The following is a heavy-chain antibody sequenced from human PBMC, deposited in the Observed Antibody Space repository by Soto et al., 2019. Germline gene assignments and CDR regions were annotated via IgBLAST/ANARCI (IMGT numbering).Heavy chain of an antibody. J-gene: IGHJ4*02. D-gene: IGHD1-1*01. CDR2: IRSKPYGGTT. V-gene: IGHV3-49*03. Sequence: GGSLRLSCTASGFTFGYYAMSWFRQAPGKGLEWVSFIRSKPYGGTTEYAASVKGRFIISRDDSKSSAYLQMNSLKTEDTAVYFCAREHHDGDFDYWGQGTLVTVSS. CDR3: AREHHDGDFDY. CDR1: GFTFGYYA.